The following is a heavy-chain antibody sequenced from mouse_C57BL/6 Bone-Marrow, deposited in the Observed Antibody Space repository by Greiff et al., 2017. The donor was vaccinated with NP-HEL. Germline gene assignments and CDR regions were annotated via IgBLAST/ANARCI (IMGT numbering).Heavy chain of an antibody. V-gene: IGHV1-47*01. CDR2: FHPYNDDT. D-gene: IGHD2-2*01. CDR3: ARGGYQRSFDY. J-gene: IGHJ2*01. CDR1: GYTFTTYP. Sequence: QVQLQQSGAELVKPGASVKMSCKASGYTFTTYPIEWMKQNHGKSLEWIGNFHPYNDDTKYNEKFKGKATLTVDKSSSTVYLELSRVTSDDAAGYYGARGGYQRSFDYWGQGTTLTVSS.